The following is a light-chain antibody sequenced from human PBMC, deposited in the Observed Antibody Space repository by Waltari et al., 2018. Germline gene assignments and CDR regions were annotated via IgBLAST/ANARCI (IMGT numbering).Light chain of an antibody. Sequence: QSALTQPASMSGSPGQSITISCTGTSSDVGAYNYVSWYQQHPGQVPKLMIYEVSNRPSGVSNRFSGSKSGNTASLTISGRQAEDEADYYCSSYTSSSTYVFGTGTSVTVL. CDR2: EVS. V-gene: IGLV2-14*01. J-gene: IGLJ1*01. CDR3: SSYTSSSTYV. CDR1: SSDVGAYNY.